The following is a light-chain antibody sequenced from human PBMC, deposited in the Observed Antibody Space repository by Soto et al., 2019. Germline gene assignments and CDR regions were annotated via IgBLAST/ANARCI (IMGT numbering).Light chain of an antibody. CDR3: SSYTSSSTVV. V-gene: IGLV2-14*03. CDR2: DVS. CDR1: SSDIGAYNY. Sequence: QSALTQPASVSGSPGQSITISCTGTSSDIGAYNYVSWYQQHPGKAPKLMIYDVSNRPSGVSNRFSGSKSVNTASLTISGLQHEDEADYYCSSYTSSSTVVFGGGTKLTVL. J-gene: IGLJ2*01.